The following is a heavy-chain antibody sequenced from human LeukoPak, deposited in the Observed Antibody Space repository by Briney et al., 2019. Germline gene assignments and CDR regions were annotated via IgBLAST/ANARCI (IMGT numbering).Heavy chain of an antibody. J-gene: IGHJ4*02. V-gene: IGHV3-23*01. D-gene: IGHD4-23*01. CDR1: GFTFSNYA. Sequence: PGGSLRLSWAASGFTFSNYAMNWVRHAPGKGLGWVSTISASGGSTSYGDSEKGRFIMSRDNSKNTLYLQMNSLRAEDTAVYYCAKSNDYGGNSGPDYWGQGTLVTVSS. CDR2: ISASGGST. CDR3: AKSNDYGGNSGPDY.